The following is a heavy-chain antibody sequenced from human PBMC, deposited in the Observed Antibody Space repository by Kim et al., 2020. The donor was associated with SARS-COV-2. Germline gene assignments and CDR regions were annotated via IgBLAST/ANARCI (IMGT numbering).Heavy chain of an antibody. J-gene: IGHJ4*02. V-gene: IGHV3-23*03. Sequence: ADSVKGRFPIPRDNSKNTLYLQMNSLRAEDTAVYYCAKGPYGSGTYYSDYWGQGTLVTVSS. CDR3: AKGPYGSGTYYSDY. D-gene: IGHD3-10*01.